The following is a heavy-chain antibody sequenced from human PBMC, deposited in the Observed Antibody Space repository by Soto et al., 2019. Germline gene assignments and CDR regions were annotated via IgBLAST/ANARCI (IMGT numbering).Heavy chain of an antibody. D-gene: IGHD4-17*01. CDR1: GFTFSSYG. Sequence: QVQLVESGGGVVQPGRSLRLSCAASGFTFSSYGMHWVRQAPGKGLEWVAVISYDGSNKYYADSVKGRFTISRDNSKNTRYRQMNSLRHEDTAVYYCASLYGDYDSYYGMDVWGQGTTVPVSS. V-gene: IGHV3-30*03. J-gene: IGHJ6*02. CDR3: ASLYGDYDSYYGMDV. CDR2: ISYDGSNK.